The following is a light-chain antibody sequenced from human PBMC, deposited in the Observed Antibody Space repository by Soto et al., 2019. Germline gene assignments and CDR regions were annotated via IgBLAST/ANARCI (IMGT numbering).Light chain of an antibody. CDR2: AAS. Sequence: AIRMTQSPSSFSASTGDRVTITCRASQGISSYLAWYQRKPGKAPKLLIYAASTLQSGVPSRFSGSGSGTDFTLTISCLQSEDFATYYCQQLYTSPFTFGPGTKVDIK. J-gene: IGKJ3*01. CDR1: QGISSY. CDR3: QQLYTSPFT. V-gene: IGKV1-8*01.